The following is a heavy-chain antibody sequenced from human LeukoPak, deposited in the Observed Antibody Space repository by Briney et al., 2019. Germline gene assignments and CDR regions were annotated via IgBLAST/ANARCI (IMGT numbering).Heavy chain of an antibody. CDR2: INAGNGNT. CDR3: ARGYYDILTGYFKAYFQH. J-gene: IGHJ1*01. D-gene: IGHD3-9*01. CDR1: GYTFTSYA. V-gene: IGHV1-3*01. Sequence: ASVKVSCKASGYTFTSYAMHWVRQAPGQRLEWMGWINAGNGNTKYSQKFQGRVTITRDTSASTAYMELSSLRSEDTAVYYCARGYYDILTGYFKAYFQHWGQGTLVTVSS.